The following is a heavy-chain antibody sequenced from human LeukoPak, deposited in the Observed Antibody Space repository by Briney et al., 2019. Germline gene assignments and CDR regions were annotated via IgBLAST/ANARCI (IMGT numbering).Heavy chain of an antibody. Sequence: GGSLRLSCAASGFTFSSYEMNWVRQAPGKGLEWVSYISSSGSTIYYADSVKGRFTISRDNAKNSLYLQMNSLRAEDTAVYYCAELGITMIGSVWGKGTTVTISS. J-gene: IGHJ6*04. V-gene: IGHV3-48*03. D-gene: IGHD3-10*02. CDR1: GFTFSSYE. CDR3: AELGITMIGSV. CDR2: ISSSGSTI.